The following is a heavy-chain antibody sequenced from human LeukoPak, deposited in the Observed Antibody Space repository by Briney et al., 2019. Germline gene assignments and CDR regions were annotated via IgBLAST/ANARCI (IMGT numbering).Heavy chain of an antibody. J-gene: IGHJ3*01. CDR2: LNPNSGVT. CDR3: AREAGTFFDPFDF. Sequence: GASVKVSCKTSGYTFTGYFIHWVRQAPGQGLEYMGCLNPNSGVTNLAQKFQGRVTMTRDTSISTAYMELSMLRSDDTAVYYCAREAGTFFDPFDFWGHGTLVTVSS. D-gene: IGHD6-19*01. CDR1: GYTFTGYF. V-gene: IGHV1-2*02.